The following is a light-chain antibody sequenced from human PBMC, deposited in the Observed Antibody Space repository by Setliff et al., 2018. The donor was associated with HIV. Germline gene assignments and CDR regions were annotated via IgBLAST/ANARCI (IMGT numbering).Light chain of an antibody. CDR1: SSNIGTGYD. CDR3: QSYENTLSAFVI. Sequence: QSVLTQPPSVSGAPGQRVTISCTGSSSNIGTGYDVHWYQKLPGTAPKLLIYGNSNRPSGVPDRFSGSKSGTSAYLAINGLQADDEADYYCQSYENTLSAFVIFGGGTKVTAL. V-gene: IGLV1-40*01. J-gene: IGLJ2*01. CDR2: GNS.